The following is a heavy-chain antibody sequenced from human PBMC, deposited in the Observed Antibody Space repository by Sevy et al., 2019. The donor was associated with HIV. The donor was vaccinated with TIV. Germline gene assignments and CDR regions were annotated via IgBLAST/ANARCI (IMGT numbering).Heavy chain of an antibody. V-gene: IGHV1-2*02. D-gene: IGHD2-2*01. CDR1: GYTFTGYY. CDR2: INPNSGGT. Sequence: ASVKVSCKASGYTFTGYYMHWVRQAPGQGLEWMGWINPNSGGTNYAQKFQGRVTMTRDTSISTAYMELSRLRSDDTAVYYCARSHAGYSIAEKDIVVVPADKGGAFDIWGQGTMVTVSS. CDR3: ARSHAGYSIAEKDIVVVPADKGGAFDI. J-gene: IGHJ3*02.